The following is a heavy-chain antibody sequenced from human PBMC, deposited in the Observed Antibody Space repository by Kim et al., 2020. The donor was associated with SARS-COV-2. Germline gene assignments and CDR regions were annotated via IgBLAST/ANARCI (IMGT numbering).Heavy chain of an antibody. CDR3: ARVNTYGDYGLYDY. J-gene: IGHJ4*02. V-gene: IGHV1-3*01. D-gene: IGHD4-17*01. Sequence: SPKFQGRVPLTRDTSASKAYMELSSLRSEDTAVYYCARVNTYGDYGLYDYWGQGTLVTVSS.